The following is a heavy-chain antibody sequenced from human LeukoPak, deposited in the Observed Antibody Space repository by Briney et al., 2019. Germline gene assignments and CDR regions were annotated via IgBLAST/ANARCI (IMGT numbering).Heavy chain of an antibody. CDR1: GGSISSGSYY. J-gene: IGHJ6*03. V-gene: IGHV4-61*02. D-gene: IGHD4-17*01. CDR2: IYTSGST. Sequence: SETLSLTCTVSGGSISSGSYYWSWIRQPAGKGLEWIGRIYTSGSTNYNPSLKSRVTISVDTSKNQFSLKLSSVTAADTAVYYCARSPWIDYGDYYDYYYYYMDVWGKGTTVTISS. CDR3: ARSPWIDYGDYYDYYYYYMDV.